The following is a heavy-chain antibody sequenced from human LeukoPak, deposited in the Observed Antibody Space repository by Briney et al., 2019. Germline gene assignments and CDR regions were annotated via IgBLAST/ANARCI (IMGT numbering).Heavy chain of an antibody. Sequence: SETLSLTCTVSGGSISSGDYYWSWIRQPPGKGLEWIGHIYHSGITYYNPSLKSRVTFLVDTSKNQFSLKVNSVTAADTAVYYCSRGLPVWGSNVFAIWGQGTMVAVSS. V-gene: IGHV4-30-4*08. CDR3: SRGLPVWGSNVFAI. J-gene: IGHJ3*02. CDR1: GGSISSGDYY. D-gene: IGHD3-16*01. CDR2: IYHSGIT.